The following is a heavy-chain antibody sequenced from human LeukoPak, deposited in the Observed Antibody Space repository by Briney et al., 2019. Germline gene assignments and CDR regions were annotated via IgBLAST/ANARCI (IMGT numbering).Heavy chain of an antibody. J-gene: IGHJ4*02. CDR3: ARGHPGFYDISDY. V-gene: IGHV3-74*01. Sequence: GGSPRLSCAASGFTFSRYWMHWVRQAAGKGLVWVSRINSDGSSTNYADSVKGRSTISRDNAKNTLYLQMNSLRAEDTAVYYCARGHPGFYDISDYWGQGTLVTVSS. D-gene: IGHD3-9*01. CDR1: GFTFSRYW. CDR2: INSDGSST.